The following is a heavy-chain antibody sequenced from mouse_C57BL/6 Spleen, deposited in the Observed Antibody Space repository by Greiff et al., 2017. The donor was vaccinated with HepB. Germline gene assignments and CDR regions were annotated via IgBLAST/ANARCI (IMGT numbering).Heavy chain of an antibody. J-gene: IGHJ4*01. CDR3: ARYDYDSYYAMDY. D-gene: IGHD2-4*01. V-gene: IGHV3-8*01. CDR2: ISYSGST. CDR1: GYSITSDY. Sequence: DVKLQESGPGLAKPSQTLSLTCSVTGYSITSDYWNWIRKFPGNKLEYMGYISYSGSTYYNPSLKSRISITRDTSKNQYYLQLNSVTTEDTATYYCARYDYDSYYAMDYWGQGTSVTVSS.